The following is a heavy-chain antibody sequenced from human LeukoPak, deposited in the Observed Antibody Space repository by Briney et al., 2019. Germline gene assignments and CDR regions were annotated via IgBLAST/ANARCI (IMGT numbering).Heavy chain of an antibody. CDR3: ARDYSGWYYFDY. V-gene: IGHV3-30*03. Sequence: GRSLRLSCAASGFTFSSYGMHWVRQAPGKGLEWVAVISDDGSNKYYTDSVKGRFTISRDNSKNTLYPQMNSLRTEDTAVYYCARDYSGWYYFDYWGQGTLVTVSS. J-gene: IGHJ4*02. CDR1: GFTFSSYG. D-gene: IGHD6-19*01. CDR2: ISDDGSNK.